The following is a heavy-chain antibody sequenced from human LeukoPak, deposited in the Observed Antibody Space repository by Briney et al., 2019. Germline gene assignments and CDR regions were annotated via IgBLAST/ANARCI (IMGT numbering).Heavy chain of an antibody. CDR3: AKLNDDFWSGYPYYFDY. CDR1: GFTFSSYA. CDR2: ISGSGGST. D-gene: IGHD3-3*01. Sequence: GGSLRLSCAASGFTFSSYAMSWVRQAPGKGLEWVSAISGSGGSTYYADSVKGRFTISRDNSKNTLYLQMNSLRAEDTAVYYCAKLNDDFWSGYPYYFDYWGRGTLVTVSS. V-gene: IGHV3-23*01. J-gene: IGHJ4*02.